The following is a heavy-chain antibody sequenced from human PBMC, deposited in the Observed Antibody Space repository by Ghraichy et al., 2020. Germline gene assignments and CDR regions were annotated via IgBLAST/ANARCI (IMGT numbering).Heavy chain of an antibody. Sequence: LTLTCAASGFTVSSNYMSWVRQAPGKGLEWVSVIYSGGSTYYADSVKGRFTISRDNSKNTLYLQMNSLRAEDTAVYYCARALSTRLYSYYYYGMDVWGQGTTVTVSS. D-gene: IGHD2-8*01. CDR2: IYSGGST. V-gene: IGHV3-53*01. CDR1: GFTVSSNY. J-gene: IGHJ6*02. CDR3: ARALSTRLYSYYYYGMDV.